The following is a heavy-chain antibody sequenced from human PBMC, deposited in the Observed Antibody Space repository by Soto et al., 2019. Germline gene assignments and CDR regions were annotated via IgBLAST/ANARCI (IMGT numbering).Heavy chain of an antibody. V-gene: IGHV3-9*01. D-gene: IGHD3-3*01. CDR2: ITWNSVAL. Sequence: VQLVESGGGLVRPGGSLRLSCAASGFTFDDHAMHWVRQAPGKGLEWISAITWNSVALDYADSVKGRFTISRDNAKNSLCLQMNSLRPEDTALYYCVKERGRDFDGWGQGTLVTVS. CDR3: VKERGRDFDG. CDR1: GFTFDDHA. J-gene: IGHJ4*02.